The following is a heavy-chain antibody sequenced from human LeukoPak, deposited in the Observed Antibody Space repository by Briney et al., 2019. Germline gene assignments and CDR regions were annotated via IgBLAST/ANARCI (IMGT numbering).Heavy chain of an antibody. CDR2: ISAYNGNT. J-gene: IGHJ4*02. Sequence: ASVKVSCKASGYTFTSYGISWVRRAPGQGLEWMGWISAYNGNTNYAQKLQGRVTMTTDISTSTAYMELRSLRSDDTAVYYCAVSSGYPFDYWGQGTLVTVSS. V-gene: IGHV1-18*01. CDR1: GYTFTSYG. D-gene: IGHD6-13*01. CDR3: AVSSGYPFDY.